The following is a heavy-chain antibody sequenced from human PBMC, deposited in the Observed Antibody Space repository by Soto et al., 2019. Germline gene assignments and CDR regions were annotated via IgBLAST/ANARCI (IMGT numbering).Heavy chain of an antibody. V-gene: IGHV3-30-3*01. CDR1: GFTFSSYA. D-gene: IGHD3-3*01. Sequence: QVQLVESGGGVVQPGRSLRLSCAASGFTFSSYAMNWVRQAPGKGLEWVAVISYDGSNKYYADSVKGRFTISRDNYKNTLYQQMNSLIAEDTAVYYCARDQGPYYDFLSGYEDVWGQGTTVTVSS. CDR2: ISYDGSNK. J-gene: IGHJ6*02. CDR3: ARDQGPYYDFLSGYEDV.